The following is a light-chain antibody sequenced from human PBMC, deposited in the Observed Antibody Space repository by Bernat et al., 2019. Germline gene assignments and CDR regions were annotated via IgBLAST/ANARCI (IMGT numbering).Light chain of an antibody. CDR1: QSVSSSY. CDR2: GAS. V-gene: IGKV3-20*01. CDR3: QQYGSSPPWT. Sequence: EIVLTQSPGTLSLSPGERATLSCRAIQSVSSSYLAWYQQKPGQAPRPLIYGASSRATGIPDRFSGIGSGTDFTLTISRLEPEDFAVYYCQQYGSSPPWTFGQGTKVEIK. J-gene: IGKJ1*01.